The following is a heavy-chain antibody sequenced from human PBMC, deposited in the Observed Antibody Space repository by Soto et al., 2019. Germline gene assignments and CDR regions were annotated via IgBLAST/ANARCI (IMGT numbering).Heavy chain of an antibody. J-gene: IGHJ4*02. CDR3: ARGGLIQLWLFDY. CDR2: IIPIFGTA. D-gene: IGHD5-18*01. V-gene: IGHV1-69*13. CDR1: GGTFSSYA. Sequence: SVKVSCKASGGTFSSYAISWVRQAPGQGLEWMGGIIPIFGTANYAQKFQGRVTITADESTSTAYMELSSLRSEDTAVYYCARGGLIQLWLFDYWGQATLVTVSS.